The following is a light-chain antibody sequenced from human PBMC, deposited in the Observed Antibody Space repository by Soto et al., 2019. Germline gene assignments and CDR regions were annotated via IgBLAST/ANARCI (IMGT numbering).Light chain of an antibody. J-gene: IGKJ5*01. CDR1: QSVNSY. CDR2: RAS. V-gene: IGKV3-15*01. CDR3: QQYHNWPPIT. Sequence: IVMTQSPDTLSVSPGERATLSCRASQSVNSYVAWYQQKPGQTPTLLIYRASTRATGIPARFSGSGSGTEFTLTISSLQSEDFAVYYCQQYHNWPPITFGQGTRLEIK.